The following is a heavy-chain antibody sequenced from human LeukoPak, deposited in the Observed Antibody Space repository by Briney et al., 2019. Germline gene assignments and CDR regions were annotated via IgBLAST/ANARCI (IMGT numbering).Heavy chain of an antibody. CDR3: ASRGSHYYYYMDV. Sequence: GGSLRLSCAASGFTFSRYWMHWVRQAPGKGLAWVSRINSDGSSTSYADSVKGRFTISRDNAKNTLYLQMNSLRVEDTAVYYCASRGSHYYYYMDVWGKGTTVTVSS. J-gene: IGHJ6*03. CDR2: INSDGSST. CDR1: GFTFSRYW. D-gene: IGHD3-10*01. V-gene: IGHV3-74*01.